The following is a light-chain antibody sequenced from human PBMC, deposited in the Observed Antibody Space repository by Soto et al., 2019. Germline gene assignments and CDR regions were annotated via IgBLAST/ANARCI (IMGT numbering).Light chain of an antibody. CDR3: CSFAVGAALV. J-gene: IGLJ2*01. V-gene: IGLV2-23*01. CDR2: EGT. Sequence: QSALTQPASVSASPGQSITISCTGTSSNVETYDLVSWYQHHPDKAPKLIIYEGTKRPSGISSRFSGSKSGNTASLTISGLQAEDDADYYCCSFAVGAALVFGGGTKLTVL. CDR1: SSNVETYDL.